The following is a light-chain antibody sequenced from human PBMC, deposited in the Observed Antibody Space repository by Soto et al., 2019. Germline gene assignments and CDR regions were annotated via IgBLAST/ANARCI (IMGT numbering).Light chain of an antibody. V-gene: IGKV3-20*01. CDR2: GAS. CDR3: QHYGSSSYT. CDR1: QSVTSLH. J-gene: IGKJ2*01. Sequence: IVFAAFPCPLSLSPGEGATLACRASQSVTSLHLAWYQQKPGQAPRLLLFGASSRATGIPDKFSGSGSGTDFTLTISRLEPEDFAIYYCQHYGSSSYTFGQGTKVDIK.